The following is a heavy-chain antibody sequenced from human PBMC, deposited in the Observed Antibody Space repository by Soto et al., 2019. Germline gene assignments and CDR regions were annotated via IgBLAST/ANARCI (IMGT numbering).Heavy chain of an antibody. CDR1: GYTFTSYA. CDR3: ARTGRCSGGSCQSAEFDY. D-gene: IGHD2-15*01. J-gene: IGHJ4*02. CDR2: INAGNGNT. V-gene: IGHV1-3*01. Sequence: AASVKVSGKASGYTFTSYAMHWVRQAPGQRLEWMGWINAGNGNTKYSQKFQGRVTITRDTSASTAYMELSSLRSEDTAVYYCARTGRCSGGSCQSAEFDYWGQGTLVTVSS.